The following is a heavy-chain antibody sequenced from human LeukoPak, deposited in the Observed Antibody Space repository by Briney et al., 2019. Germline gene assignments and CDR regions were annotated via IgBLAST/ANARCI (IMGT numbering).Heavy chain of an antibody. V-gene: IGHV3-11*06. Sequence: GGSLRLSCAASGFTFSAYYMSWIGQAPGKEVEWFSYISCSSTYTNYANTAKDRYTITRDNDKNSLYLQINSLSAEDRAVYYCARADRLGDGSEYWGQGTPVTVSS. CDR3: ARADRLGDGSEY. CDR1: GFTFSAYY. D-gene: IGHD5-24*01. J-gene: IGHJ4*02. CDR2: ISCSSTYT.